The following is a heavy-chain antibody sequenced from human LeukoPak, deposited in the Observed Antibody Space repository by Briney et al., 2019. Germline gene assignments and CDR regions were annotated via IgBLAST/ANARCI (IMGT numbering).Heavy chain of an antibody. Sequence: SVKVSCKASGGTFSSYAISWVRQAPGQGLEWMGGVIPIFGTANYAQKFQGRVTITADESTSTAYMELSSLRSEDTAVYYCARGYCSSTSCYYYYGMDVWGQGTTVTVSS. V-gene: IGHV1-69*01. J-gene: IGHJ6*02. CDR1: GGTFSSYA. CDR2: VIPIFGTA. D-gene: IGHD2-2*01. CDR3: ARGYCSSTSCYYYYGMDV.